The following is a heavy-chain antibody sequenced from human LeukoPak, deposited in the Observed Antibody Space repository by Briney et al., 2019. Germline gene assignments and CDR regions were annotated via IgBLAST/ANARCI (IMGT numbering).Heavy chain of an antibody. CDR2: ISSSSTTI. D-gene: IGHD5-18*01. Sequence: GGSLRLSCAASGFTFSSYSMNWVRQAPGKGLEWVSYISSSSTTIYYADSVKGRFTISRDNAKNSLFLQMNSLRAEDTAVYYCARDSSDAAMVVWGQGTLVTVSS. J-gene: IGHJ4*02. CDR1: GFTFSSYS. V-gene: IGHV3-48*01. CDR3: ARDSSDAAMVV.